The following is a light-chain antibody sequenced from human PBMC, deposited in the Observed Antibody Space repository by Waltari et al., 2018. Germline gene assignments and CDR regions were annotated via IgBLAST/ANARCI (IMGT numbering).Light chain of an antibody. V-gene: IGLV3-19*01. Sequence: SSELTQDPAVSVALGQTVGITCQGDSLRSYYASWYQQKPGQAPVLVIYGKNNRPSGIPDRVSGSSSGNTASLTITGAQAEDEADYYCNSRDSSGNHLRVVFGGGTKLTVL. CDR2: GKN. CDR3: NSRDSSGNHLRVV. CDR1: SLRSYY. J-gene: IGLJ2*01.